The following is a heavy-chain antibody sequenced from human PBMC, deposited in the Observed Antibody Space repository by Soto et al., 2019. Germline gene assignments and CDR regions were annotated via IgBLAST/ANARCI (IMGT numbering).Heavy chain of an antibody. Sequence: GSLRLSCAASGFTFSGSAMHWVRQASGKGLEWIGRIRSKANNYATAYAASVKGRFTISRDDSKNTAYLQMNSLKTEDTAVYYCAVYLGDTWNHRNYFDYWGQGTLVTVSS. D-gene: IGHD1-1*01. J-gene: IGHJ4*02. CDR3: AVYLGDTWNHRNYFDY. CDR2: IRSKANNYAT. V-gene: IGHV3-73*01. CDR1: GFTFSGSA.